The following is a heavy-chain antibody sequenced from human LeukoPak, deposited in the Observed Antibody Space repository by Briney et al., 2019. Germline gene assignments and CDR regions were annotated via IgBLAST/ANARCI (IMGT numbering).Heavy chain of an antibody. CDR2: VYHSGST. J-gene: IGHJ2*01. CDR3: ARYRRGMVVVPAADWYFDL. CDR1: GFTFSSYEM. Sequence: PGGSLRLSCAASGFTFSSYEMNWVRQTPGKGLEWIGEVYHSGSTNYNPSLKSRVTISVDKSKKQFSLKLSSMTAADTAMYYCARYRRGMVVVPAADWYFDLWGRGTLVTVSS. V-gene: IGHV4-4*02. D-gene: IGHD2-2*01.